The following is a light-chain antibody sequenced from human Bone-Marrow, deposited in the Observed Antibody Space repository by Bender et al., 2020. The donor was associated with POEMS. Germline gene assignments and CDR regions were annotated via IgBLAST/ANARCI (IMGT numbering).Light chain of an antibody. CDR2: DVT. V-gene: IGLV2-11*01. Sequence: QSALTQPASVSGSPGQSITISCTGTTSNVGDYDYVSWYQHHPGKAPKLIIYDVTQRPSGVPDRFSASKSGNTASLTISGLQVDDESDYYCCSYSGSYTWVFGGGTKVTVL. J-gene: IGLJ3*02. CDR3: CSYSGSYTWV. CDR1: TSNVGDYDY.